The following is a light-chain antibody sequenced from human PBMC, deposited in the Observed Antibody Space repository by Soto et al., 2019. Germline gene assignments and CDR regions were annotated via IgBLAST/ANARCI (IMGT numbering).Light chain of an antibody. CDR2: AAS. J-gene: IGKJ3*01. CDR3: QRYNGAPFT. V-gene: IGKV1-27*01. CDR1: QGIANY. Sequence: DIQMTQSPSSLSASVGDRVTITCRASQGIANYLAWYQQKPGKVPKLLIYAASALEPGVPSRFSGSGFGTEFTLSISSLQPEDFATYYCQRYNGAPFTFGHGTKVDIK.